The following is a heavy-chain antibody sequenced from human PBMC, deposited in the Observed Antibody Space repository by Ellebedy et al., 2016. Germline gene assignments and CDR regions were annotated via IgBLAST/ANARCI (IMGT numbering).Heavy chain of an antibody. Sequence: GGSLRLSCAASGFTFSGFAMSWVRQAPGKGLEWVSTISSVGSPNYADSVRGRFTISRDSSKDTLYLEMDSLRDDDTAIYYCAKCRHSTGCLLDSWGQGTLVTVSS. V-gene: IGHV3-23*01. CDR1: GFTFSGFA. CDR3: AKCRHSTGCLLDS. D-gene: IGHD6-19*01. J-gene: IGHJ4*02. CDR2: ISSVGSP.